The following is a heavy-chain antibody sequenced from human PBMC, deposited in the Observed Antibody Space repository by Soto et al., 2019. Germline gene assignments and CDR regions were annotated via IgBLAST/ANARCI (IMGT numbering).Heavy chain of an antibody. CDR1: GGTFSTSA. CDR3: ARDKDRLQLGGNYYYILDV. D-gene: IGHD1-1*01. V-gene: IGHV1-69*12. Sequence: QVQLVQSGAEVKKPGSSVKVTCKASGGTFSTSAISWVRQAPGQGLEWVGGIMPVFPTPDYAQNFQGRVTITADESTTTAYLELTSLRADDTAVYYCARDKDRLQLGGNYYYILDVWGQGTEITVSS. J-gene: IGHJ6*02. CDR2: IMPVFPTP.